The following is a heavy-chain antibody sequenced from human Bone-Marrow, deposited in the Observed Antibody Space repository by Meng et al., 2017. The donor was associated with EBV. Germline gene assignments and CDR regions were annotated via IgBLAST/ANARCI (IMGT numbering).Heavy chain of an antibody. Sequence: VLFLQSGPGVNMPWASVKFSCQPSGYTFTSYAMHWVRQAHGQRLEWMGWINPGNGNTKYSQKFQGRVTITRDTSASTAYMELSSLRSEDTAVYYCARLDYFDYWGQGTLVTVSS. CDR3: ARLDYFDY. CDR2: INPGNGNT. J-gene: IGHJ4*02. CDR1: GYTFTSYA. V-gene: IGHV1-3*01.